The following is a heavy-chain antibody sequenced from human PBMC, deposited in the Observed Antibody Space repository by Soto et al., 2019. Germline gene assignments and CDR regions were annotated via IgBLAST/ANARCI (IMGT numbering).Heavy chain of an antibody. D-gene: IGHD3-3*01. CDR2: IAYDGSNK. CDR3: ARVGNDFWSGYRGYYYYGMDV. V-gene: IGHV3-30-3*01. Sequence: QVQLVESGGGVVQPGRSLRLSCAASGFTFSSYAMHWVRQAPGKGLEWVAVIAYDGSNKYYADSVKGRFTFSRDSSKNTQYLQMNSLRAEDTAVYYCARVGNDFWSGYRGYYYYGMDVW. CDR1: GFTFSSYA. J-gene: IGHJ6*01.